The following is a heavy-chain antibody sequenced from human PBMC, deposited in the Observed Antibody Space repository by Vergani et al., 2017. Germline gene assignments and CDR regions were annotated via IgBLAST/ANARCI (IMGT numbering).Heavy chain of an antibody. CDR1: GGSISSYY. D-gene: IGHD3-3*01. CDR3: ARVAIFGVVMPYYYMDV. CDR2: IYYSGST. V-gene: IGHV4-59*01. J-gene: IGHJ6*03. Sequence: QVQLQQWGAGLLKPSETLSLTCAVYGGSISSYYWSWIRQPPGKGLEWIGYIYYSGSTNYNPSLKSRVTISVDTSKNQFSLKLSSVTAADTAVYYCARVAIFGVVMPYYYMDVWGKGTTVTVSS.